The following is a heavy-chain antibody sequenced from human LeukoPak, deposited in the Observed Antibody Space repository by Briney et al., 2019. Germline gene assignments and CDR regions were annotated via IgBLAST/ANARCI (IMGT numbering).Heavy chain of an antibody. CDR3: ARVPSEIGGYYPEYFRH. Sequence: PGGSLRLSRAASGFTFSSYWMHWVRQAPGKGLVWVSRIKSDGSTRYADSVKGRFTVSRDNAKNTVSLQMNSLRAEDTGVYYCARVPSEIGGYYPEYFRHWGQGTLVIVSS. J-gene: IGHJ1*01. CDR2: IKSDGST. D-gene: IGHD3-22*01. V-gene: IGHV3-74*01. CDR1: GFTFSSYW.